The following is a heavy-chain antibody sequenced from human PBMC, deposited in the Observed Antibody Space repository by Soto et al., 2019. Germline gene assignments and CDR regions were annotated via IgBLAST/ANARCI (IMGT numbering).Heavy chain of an antibody. V-gene: IGHV6-1*01. D-gene: IGHD4-17*01. CDR2: TYYRSKWYN. CDR1: GDSVSNNSSA. CDR3: ARDSPGYGDYVLFDY. Sequence: SQTLSHTCAISGDSVSNNSSAWDWIRQSPSIGLEWLGRTYYRSKWYNDYAVSVKSRITINPDTSKNQFSLQLNSVTPEDTAVYFCARDSPGYGDYVLFDYWGQGTLVTVSS. J-gene: IGHJ4*02.